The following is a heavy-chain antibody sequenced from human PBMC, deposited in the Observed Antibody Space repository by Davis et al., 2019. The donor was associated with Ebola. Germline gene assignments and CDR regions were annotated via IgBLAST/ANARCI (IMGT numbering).Heavy chain of an antibody. V-gene: IGHV3-9*01. Sequence: SLKISYAASGFTFDDYAMHWVRQAPGKGLEWVSGISWNSGSIGYADSVKGRFTISRDNAKNSLYLQMNSLRAEDTALYYCAKGGPWIIPSDGMDVWGQGTTVTVSS. CDR3: AKGGPWIIPSDGMDV. J-gene: IGHJ6*02. CDR2: ISWNSGSI. D-gene: IGHD5-12*01. CDR1: GFTFDDYA.